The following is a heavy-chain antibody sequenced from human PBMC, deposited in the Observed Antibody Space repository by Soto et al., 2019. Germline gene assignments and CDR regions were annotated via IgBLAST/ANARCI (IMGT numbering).Heavy chain of an antibody. CDR2: IIPIFGTA. J-gene: IGHJ4*02. CDR1: GGTFSSYA. V-gene: IGHV1-69*13. Sequence: GASVKVSCKASGGTFSSYAISWVRQAPGQGLEWMGGIIPIFGTANYAQKFQGRVTITADESTSTAYMELSSLRSEDTAVYYCARLLVRSSSWNLGKGYDFDFWGQGTMVTVSS. D-gene: IGHD6-13*01. CDR3: ARLLVRSSSWNLGKGYDFDF.